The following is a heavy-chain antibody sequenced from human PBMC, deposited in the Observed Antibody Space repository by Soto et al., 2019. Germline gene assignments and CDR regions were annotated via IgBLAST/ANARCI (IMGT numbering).Heavy chain of an antibody. V-gene: IGHV3-66*01. J-gene: IGHJ6*02. D-gene: IGHD5-18*01. CDR2: IYSGGST. CDR3: ARIHPPEYYYYYGMDV. CDR1: GFTASSNY. Sequence: EVQLVESGGGLVQPGGSLRLSCAASGFTASSNYMSWVRQAPGKGLEWVSVIYSGGSTYYADSVKGRFTISRDNSKNTLYLQMNSLRAKDTAVYYCARIHPPEYYYYYGMDVWGQGTTVTVSS.